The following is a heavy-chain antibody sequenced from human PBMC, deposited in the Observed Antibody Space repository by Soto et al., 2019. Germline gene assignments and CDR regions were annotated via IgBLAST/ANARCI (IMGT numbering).Heavy chain of an antibody. Sequence: EVQLVESGGGLVQPGGSLRLSCAASGFTFSSYWMHWVRQAPGKGLVWVSRINSDGSSTSYADSVKGRFTISRDNAKNKLYLQMNSLRAEDTAVYYCASGVGGNGVGYWGQGTLVTVSS. CDR1: GFTFSSYW. CDR3: ASGVGGNGVGY. J-gene: IGHJ4*02. D-gene: IGHD6-19*01. V-gene: IGHV3-74*01. CDR2: INSDGSST.